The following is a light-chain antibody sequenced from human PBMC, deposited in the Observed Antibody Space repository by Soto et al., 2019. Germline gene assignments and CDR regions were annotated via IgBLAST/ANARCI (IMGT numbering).Light chain of an antibody. CDR3: QAWDSSTANDV. V-gene: IGLV3-1*01. CDR2: QDS. CDR1: KLGDKY. Sequence: SYELTQPPSVSVSPGQTASITCSGDKLGDKYACWYQQKPGQSPVLVIYQDSKRPSGIPERFSGSNSGNTATLTISGTQAMDEADYYCQAWDSSTANDVFGTGTQLTVL. J-gene: IGLJ1*01.